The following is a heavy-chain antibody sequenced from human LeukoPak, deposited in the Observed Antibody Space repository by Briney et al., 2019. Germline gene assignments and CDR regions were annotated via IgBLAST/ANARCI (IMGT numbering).Heavy chain of an antibody. CDR2: IKDSGSP. CDR3: ARGRFSGLPRATTSQFDY. J-gene: IGHJ4*02. V-gene: IGHV4-34*01. D-gene: IGHD6-19*01. Sequence: PSETLSLTCAVYGGSFSGYSWTWIRQPPGKGLEWIWEIKDSGSPTFNPSLKSRVTMSVDTSNNQFSVRLSSLTAADTAVYYCARGRFSGLPRATTSQFDYWGQGTLVTVSS. CDR1: GGSFSGYS.